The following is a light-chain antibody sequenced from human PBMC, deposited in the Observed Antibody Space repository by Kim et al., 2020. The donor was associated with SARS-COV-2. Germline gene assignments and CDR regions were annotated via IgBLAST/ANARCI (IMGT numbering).Light chain of an antibody. Sequence: SVSPGQTSTITCSGDQLGNKYAYWYQQKPGQSPFLVIYHDDKRPSEIPDRFSGSNSGNTATLTISGTQAMDEADYYCQAWHVNMMIFGGGTKVTVL. J-gene: IGLJ2*01. CDR2: HDD. CDR3: QAWHVNMMI. CDR1: QLGNKY. V-gene: IGLV3-1*01.